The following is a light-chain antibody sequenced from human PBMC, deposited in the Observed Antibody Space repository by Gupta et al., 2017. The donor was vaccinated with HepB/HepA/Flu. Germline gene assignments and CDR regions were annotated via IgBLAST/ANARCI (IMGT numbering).Light chain of an antibody. CDR1: QSVTSSY. Sequence: EIVLTQSTGTLSFSPGERATLSCRASQSVTSSYLAWYQQKPGQAPRFLIYGASSRATGIPDRFSGSWSGTDFTLTISRLEPEDFAVYYCQQYGSSFTFGQGTRLEIK. CDR3: QQYGSSFT. J-gene: IGKJ5*01. CDR2: GAS. V-gene: IGKV3-20*01.